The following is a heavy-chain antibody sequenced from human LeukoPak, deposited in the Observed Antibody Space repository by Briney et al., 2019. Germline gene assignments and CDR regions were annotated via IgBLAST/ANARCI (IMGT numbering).Heavy chain of an antibody. CDR2: ISGSTYST. D-gene: IGHD3-22*01. V-gene: IGHV3-23*01. CDR1: GFTFSSYG. J-gene: IGHJ4*02. CDR3: ARDGAPVVVINYYFDY. Sequence: PEGSLRLSCAASGFTFSSYGMSWVRHVPGKGLEWVSSISGSTYSTYYADSVKGRFTISRDNSKNTLYLQMNSLRAEDTAVYYCARDGAPVVVINYYFDYWGQGTLVTVSS.